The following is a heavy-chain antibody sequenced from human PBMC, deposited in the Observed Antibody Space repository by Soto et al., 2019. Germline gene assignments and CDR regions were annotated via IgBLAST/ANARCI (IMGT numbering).Heavy chain of an antibody. CDR1: GGSISSSSYY. Sequence: SETLSLTCTVSGGSISSSSYYWGWIRQPPGKGLEWIGSIYYSGSTYYNPSLKSRVTISVDTSKNQFSLKLSSVTAADTAVYYCARRNGCSGSYYIGWFDLWGQGTLVTVSS. J-gene: IGHJ5*02. D-gene: IGHD1-26*01. CDR2: IYYSGST. V-gene: IGHV4-39*01. CDR3: ARRNGCSGSYYIGWFDL.